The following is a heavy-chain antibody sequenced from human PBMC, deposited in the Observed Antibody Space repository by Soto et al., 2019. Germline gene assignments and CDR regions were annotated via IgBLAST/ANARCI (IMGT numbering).Heavy chain of an antibody. CDR2: INHSGST. J-gene: IGHJ4*02. CDR3: ARRRVETYFDWLPDY. Sequence: PSETLSLTCAVYGRSFSGYYWSWIRQPPGKGPEWIGEINHSGSTNYNPSLKSRVTISIDTSKNQFSLKLSSVTAADTAVYYCARRRVETYFDWLPDYWGQGTLVTVSS. V-gene: IGHV4-34*01. D-gene: IGHD3-9*01. CDR1: GRSFSGYY.